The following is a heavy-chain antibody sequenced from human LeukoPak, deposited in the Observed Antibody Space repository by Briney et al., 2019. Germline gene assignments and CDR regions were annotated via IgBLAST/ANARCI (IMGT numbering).Heavy chain of an antibody. CDR2: INPNSGGT. V-gene: IGHV1-2*02. D-gene: IGHD3-3*01. J-gene: IGHJ4*02. CDR3: ARGYDFWSGYYVFDY. CDR1: GYTFTGYY. Sequence: GASVKVSCKASGYTFTGYYMHWVRQAPGQGLEWMGWINPNSGGTNYAQKFQGRVTMTRDTSISTAYMELSRLRSDDTAVYYCARGYDFWSGYYVFDYWGQGTLVTVSS.